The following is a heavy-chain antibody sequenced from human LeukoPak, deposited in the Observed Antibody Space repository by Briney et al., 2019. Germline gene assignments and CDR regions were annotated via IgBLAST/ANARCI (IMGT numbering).Heavy chain of an antibody. V-gene: IGHV3-53*01. CDR2: IYSGGST. J-gene: IGHJ4*02. Sequence: GGPLRLSCAASGFTVSSNYMSWVRQAPGKGLEWVSVIYSGGSTYYADSVKGRFTISRDNSKNTLYLQMNSLRAEDTAVYYCASSHCGGDCYSGNFDYWGQGTLVTVSS. CDR1: GFTVSSNY. D-gene: IGHD2-21*02. CDR3: ASSHCGGDCYSGNFDY.